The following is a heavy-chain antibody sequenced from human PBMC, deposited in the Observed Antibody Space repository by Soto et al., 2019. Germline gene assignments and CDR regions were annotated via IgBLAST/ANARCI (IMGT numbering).Heavy chain of an antibody. V-gene: IGHV6-1*01. D-gene: IGHD6-19*01. CDR1: GYSVSSNSAA. J-gene: IGHJ4*02. CDR2: TYYRSKWNN. CDR3: ARLAPGGSGGGGDY. Sequence: PXQTLSLTCAISGYSVSSNSAAWNWIRQSPSRGLEWLGRTYYRSKWNNDYALSVKSRITINPDTSKNHFSLQLKSVTPEDTAVYYCARLAPGGSGGGGDYWGQGTLVTVSS.